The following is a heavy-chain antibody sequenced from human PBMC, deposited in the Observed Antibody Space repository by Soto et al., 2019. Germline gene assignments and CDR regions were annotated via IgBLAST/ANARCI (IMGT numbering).Heavy chain of an antibody. CDR1: GFTFSSYG. Sequence: QVQLVESGGGVVQPGRSLRLSCAASGFTFSSYGMHWVRQAPGKGLEWVAVISYDGSNKYYADSVKGRFTISRDNSKNTLYLQMNSLRAEDTAVYYCAKAVRGYWGQGTLVTVSS. CDR3: AKAVRGY. J-gene: IGHJ4*02. V-gene: IGHV3-30*18. CDR2: ISYDGSNK.